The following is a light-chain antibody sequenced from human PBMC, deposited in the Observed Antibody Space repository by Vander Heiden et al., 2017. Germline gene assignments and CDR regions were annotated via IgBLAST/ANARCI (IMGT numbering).Light chain of an antibody. J-gene: IGKJ3*01. V-gene: IGKV1-39*01. CDR1: QSISSY. CDR3: QQCDSTPRT. Sequence: DIQMTHSPSSLSASVGDRVTITCRASQSISSYLNWYQQKPGKAPKLLIYAASSLQSAVPSRFSGSGSGTDFTLTISSLQPEDFATYYCQQCDSTPRTFGPGTKVDIK. CDR2: AAS.